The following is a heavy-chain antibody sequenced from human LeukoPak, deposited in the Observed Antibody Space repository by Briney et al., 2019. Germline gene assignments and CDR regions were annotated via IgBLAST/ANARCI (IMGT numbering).Heavy chain of an antibody. D-gene: IGHD3-10*01. V-gene: IGHV3-23*01. J-gene: IGHJ4*02. CDR1: GFTFSNYA. CDR2: ISSIGTST. CDR3: ANDSDGSGSYSFDY. Sequence: HTGGSLRLSCAASGFTFSNYAMSWVRQAPGKGLAWVSSISSIGTSTYYADSVKGRFTISRDNSKNTLYLQMNSLRAEDTAVYYCANDSDGSGSYSFDYWGQGTLVTVSS.